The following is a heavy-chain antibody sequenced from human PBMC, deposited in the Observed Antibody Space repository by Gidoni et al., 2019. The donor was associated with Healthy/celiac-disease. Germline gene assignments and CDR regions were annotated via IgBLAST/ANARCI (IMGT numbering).Heavy chain of an antibody. D-gene: IGHD6-13*01. CDR2: IYYSGST. V-gene: IGHV4-39*01. CDR1: GGSISSSSYY. Sequence: QLQLQESGPGLVKPSETLSLTCTVPGGSISSSSYYWGWIRQPPGKGLEWIGSIYYSGSTYYNPSLKSRVTISVDTSKNQFSLKLSSVTAADTAVYYCARLLRQQLVLGGENWFDPWGQGTLVTVSS. CDR3: ARLLRQQLVLGGENWFDP. J-gene: IGHJ5*02.